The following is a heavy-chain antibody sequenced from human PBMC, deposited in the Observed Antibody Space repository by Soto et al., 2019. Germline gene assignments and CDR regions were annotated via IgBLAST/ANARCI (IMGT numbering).Heavy chain of an antibody. CDR1: GFTSSTYA. D-gene: IGHD6-6*01. Sequence: EVQLLESGGGLVQPGGSLRLSCAASGFTSSTYAMTWVRQAPGKGLEWVSAISGSGGSIYYADSVKGRFTISRDKSKNTLYLQMNSLRAEDTAVYYCAKNWDTTFSSSSHWGQGTLVTVSS. CDR2: ISGSGGSI. CDR3: AKNWDTTFSSSSH. V-gene: IGHV3-23*01. J-gene: IGHJ4*02.